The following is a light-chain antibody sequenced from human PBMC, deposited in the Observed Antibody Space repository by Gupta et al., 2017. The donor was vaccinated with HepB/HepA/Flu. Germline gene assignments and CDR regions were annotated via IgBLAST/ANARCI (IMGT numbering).Light chain of an antibody. Sequence: QSALTQPASVSGSPVQSITISCTGTNSDFGDFNYVYWYQQHPGKSPKLLISEVNNRPSGIANRFSGSKSGNTASLTIAGLQTADDADYYCSSFTDATTLVVFGGGTKLTVL. J-gene: IGLJ2*01. CDR2: EVN. V-gene: IGLV2-14*03. CDR3: SSFTDATTLVV. CDR1: NSDFGDFNY.